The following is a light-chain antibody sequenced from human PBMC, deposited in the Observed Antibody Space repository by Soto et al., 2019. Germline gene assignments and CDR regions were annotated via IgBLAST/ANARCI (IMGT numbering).Light chain of an antibody. Sequence: EIVLTQSPANLSLSPGERATLSCRASQSVSSYLAWYQQKPGQAPRLLIYDASNRATGIPARFSGSGSGTDFTLTISSLEPEDVAVYYCQQYYSTPPYTFGQGTKLEIK. CDR3: QQYYSTPPYT. CDR1: QSVSSY. J-gene: IGKJ2*01. V-gene: IGKV3-11*01. CDR2: DAS.